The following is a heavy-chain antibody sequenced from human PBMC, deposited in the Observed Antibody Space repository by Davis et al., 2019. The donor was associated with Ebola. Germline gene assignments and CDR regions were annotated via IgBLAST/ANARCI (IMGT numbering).Heavy chain of an antibody. CDR3: ARDRLVVVGATVNWFDP. J-gene: IGHJ5*02. V-gene: IGHV1-2*02. D-gene: IGHD2-15*01. Sequence: ASVKVSCKASGYTFTSYGISWVRQAPGQGLEWMGWINPNSGGTNYAQKFQGRVTMTRDTSISTAYMELSRLRSDDTAVYYCARDRLVVVGATVNWFDPWGQGTLVTVSS. CDR1: GYTFTSYG. CDR2: INPNSGGT.